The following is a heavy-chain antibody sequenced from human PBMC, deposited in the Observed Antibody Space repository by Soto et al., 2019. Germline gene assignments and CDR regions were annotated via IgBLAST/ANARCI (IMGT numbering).Heavy chain of an antibody. CDR1: GSTFEDYA. CDR3: TNDVTAGGADV. J-gene: IGHJ6*04. V-gene: IGHV3-9*01. D-gene: IGHD2-21*01. Sequence: EVQLVESGGGLVQPGGSLTLSCVASGSTFEDYAMHWVRQAPGKGLEWVAGIYWGSNRIDYADSVRGRFATSRDNAERSLYLQMNSLTGDDTAFYDCTNDVTAGGADVWGKGTMVTVSS. CDR2: IYWGSNRI.